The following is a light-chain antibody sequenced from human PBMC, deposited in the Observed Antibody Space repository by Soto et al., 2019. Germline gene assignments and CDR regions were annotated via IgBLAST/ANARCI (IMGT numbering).Light chain of an antibody. Sequence: DIQMTQSPSSLSASIGDRVTITCRASQTVNTYLHWYQQKPGKAPKLLIYDASNLETGVPSKFSGRGSGTDFTFTISSLQPEDIATYYCQQYENVPLTFGGGTKVDIK. CDR2: DAS. CDR1: QTVNTY. J-gene: IGKJ4*01. V-gene: IGKV1-33*01. CDR3: QQYENVPLT.